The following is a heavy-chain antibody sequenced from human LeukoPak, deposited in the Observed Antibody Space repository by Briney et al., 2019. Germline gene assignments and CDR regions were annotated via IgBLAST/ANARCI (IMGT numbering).Heavy chain of an antibody. CDR2: ISAYNGNT. V-gene: IGHV1-18*01. J-gene: IGHJ3*02. CDR1: GYTFTSYG. D-gene: IGHD3-9*01. CDR3: ARDLPFTELRYFDWPRGSDAFDI. Sequence: ASVKVSCKASGYTFTSYGISWVRQAPGQGLEWMGWISAYNGNTNYAQKLQGRVTMTTDTSTSTAYMELRSLRSDDTAVYYCARDLPFTELRYFDWPRGSDAFDIWGQGTMVTVSS.